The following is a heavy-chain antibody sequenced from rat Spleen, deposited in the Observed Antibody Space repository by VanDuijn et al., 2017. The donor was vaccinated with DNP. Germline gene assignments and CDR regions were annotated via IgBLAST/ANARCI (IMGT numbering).Heavy chain of an antibody. CDR1: GFTFSSYW. V-gene: IGHV5-58*01. J-gene: IGHJ2*01. Sequence: EVQLVETGGGLVQPGRSLKLSCVASGFTFSSYWMFWIRQAPGKGLEWVASIITGGGSTYYPDSVKGRFTISRDNAKSTLYLQMDSLRSEETATYYCASSMGTYYPYYFDYWGQGVMVTVSS. D-gene: IGHD1-12*02. CDR2: IITGGGST. CDR3: ASSMGTYYPYYFDY.